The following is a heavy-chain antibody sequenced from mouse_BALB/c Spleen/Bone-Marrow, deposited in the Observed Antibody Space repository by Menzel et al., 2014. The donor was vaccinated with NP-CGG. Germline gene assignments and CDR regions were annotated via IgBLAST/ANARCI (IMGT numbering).Heavy chain of an antibody. CDR2: IWGDGST. V-gene: IGHV2-6-7*01. Sequence: VKLMESGPGLVSPSQSLSITSTVSGFSLTGYGVNWVRQPPGKGLEWLGMIWGDGSTDYNSVLKSRLNISKDNSKSQVFLKMNSLQTDDTARYYCARSFTTVVATPFDYWGQGTTLTVSS. CDR3: ARSFTTVVATPFDY. J-gene: IGHJ2*01. D-gene: IGHD1-1*01. CDR1: GFSLTGYG.